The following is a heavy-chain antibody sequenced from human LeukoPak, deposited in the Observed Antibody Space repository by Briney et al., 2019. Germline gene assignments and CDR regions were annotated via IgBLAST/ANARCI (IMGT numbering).Heavy chain of an antibody. V-gene: IGHV1-3*01. CDR1: GYTFTGYY. J-gene: IGHJ4*02. Sequence: ASVKVSCKASGYTFTGYYMHWVRQAPGQGLEWMGWINAGNGNTKYSQKFQGRVTITRDTSASTAYMELSSLRSEDTAVYYCARKSIMITFGGVIDPFDYWGQGTLVTVSS. CDR3: ARKSIMITFGGVIDPFDY. CDR2: INAGNGNT. D-gene: IGHD3-16*02.